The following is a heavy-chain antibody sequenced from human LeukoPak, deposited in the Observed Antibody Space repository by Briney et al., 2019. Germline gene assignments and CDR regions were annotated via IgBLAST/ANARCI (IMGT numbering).Heavy chain of an antibody. D-gene: IGHD3-9*01. Sequence: GESLNISCKSSGYRFTSYWLGWVRQMPGKGMEWVGIIYPSDSDARYSPSFQGQVTISADKSINTAYLQCSSLKASDTAMYYCARRNYDILTGYYNDYFDYWGQGTLVTVSS. J-gene: IGHJ4*02. CDR1: GYRFTSYW. CDR2: IYPSDSDA. V-gene: IGHV5-51*01. CDR3: ARRNYDILTGYYNDYFDY.